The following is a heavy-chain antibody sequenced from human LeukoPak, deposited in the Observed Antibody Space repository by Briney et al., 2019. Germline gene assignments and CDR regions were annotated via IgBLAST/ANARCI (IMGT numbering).Heavy chain of an antibody. V-gene: IGHV4-4*09. J-gene: IGHJ4*02. D-gene: IGHD3-22*01. CDR3: ARGYFDSSASSNPLDC. CDR2: MHTSGSS. Sequence: SETLSLTCTVSGASVSTYYWSWLRQSPGKGLDWIGYMHTSGSSTYNPSLNNRVTMSVDTSKNHFSLVLNSVTAADTAVYFCARGYFDSSASSNPLDCWGQGNLVTVS. CDR1: GASVSTYY.